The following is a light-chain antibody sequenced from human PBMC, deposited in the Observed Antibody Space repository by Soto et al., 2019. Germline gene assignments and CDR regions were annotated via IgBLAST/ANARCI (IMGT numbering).Light chain of an antibody. CDR2: EVS. CDR3: CSYTSSTAYV. J-gene: IGLJ1*01. V-gene: IGLV2-14*01. Sequence: QSVLTQPASVSGSPGQSITISCTGTSSDVGGYNYVSWYQLHPGKAPKLMIYEVSNRPSGISNRFSASKSGNTASLTISGLQAEDEADYYCCSYTSSTAYVFGTGTKLTVL. CDR1: SSDVGGYNY.